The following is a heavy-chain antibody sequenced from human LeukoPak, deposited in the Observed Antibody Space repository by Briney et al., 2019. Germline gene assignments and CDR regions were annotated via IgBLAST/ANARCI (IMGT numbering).Heavy chain of an antibody. J-gene: IGHJ6*03. CDR1: GGSFSGYY. CDR2: INHSGST. V-gene: IGHV4-34*01. CDR3: AGGTYNYYDFWSGYAPYYYYYMDV. Sequence: SETLSLTCAVYGGSFSGYYWSWIRLPPGKGLEWIGEINHSGSTNYNPSLKSRVTISADTSKNQFSLKLTSLTAADTAVYYCAGGTYNYYDFWSGYAPYYYYYMDVWGTGTTVTVSS. D-gene: IGHD3-3*01.